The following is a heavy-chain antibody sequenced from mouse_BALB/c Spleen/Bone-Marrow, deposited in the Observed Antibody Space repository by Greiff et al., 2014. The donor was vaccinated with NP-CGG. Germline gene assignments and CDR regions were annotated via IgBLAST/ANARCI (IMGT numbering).Heavy chain of an antibody. CDR1: GYSLTSYT. V-gene: IGHV1-4*02. D-gene: IGHD2-10*01. J-gene: IGHJ2*01. Sequence: VQLQQSAAELARPGASVKMSCKASGYSLTSYTMHWVKQRPGQGLEWIGYINPNSGYTEYNQKFKDRTTLTAGKSSSTAYLHLSSLTSEDSAVYYCARRVPYHFDYWGQGTTLTVSS. CDR2: INPNSGYT. CDR3: ARRVPYHFDY.